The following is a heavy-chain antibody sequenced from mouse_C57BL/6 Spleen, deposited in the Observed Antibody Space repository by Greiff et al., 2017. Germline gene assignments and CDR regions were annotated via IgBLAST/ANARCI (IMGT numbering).Heavy chain of an antibody. CDR3: ARGASSNYFDY. D-gene: IGHD1-1*01. Sequence: VQLQQSGAELARPGASVKMSCKASGYTFTSYTMHWVKQRPGQGLEWIGYINPSSGCTKYNQKFKDKATLTADKSSSTAYMQLSSLTSEDSAVYYCARGASSNYFDYWGQGTTLKVSS. V-gene: IGHV1-4*01. CDR1: GYTFTSYT. J-gene: IGHJ2*01. CDR2: INPSSGCT.